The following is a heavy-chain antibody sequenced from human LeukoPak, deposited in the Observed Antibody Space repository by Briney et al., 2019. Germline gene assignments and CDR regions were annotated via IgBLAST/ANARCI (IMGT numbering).Heavy chain of an antibody. D-gene: IGHD4-11*01. CDR3: ARDRRESSKPNDAFDI. Sequence: SETLSLXCSVSGGSISSYYWSWIRQPPGKGLEWIGYIYYTGATYYNPSLESRVTISIDTSKRQLSLVLRSVTATDTAVYFCARDRRESSKPNDAFDIWGQGTMVTVSS. J-gene: IGHJ3*02. CDR2: IYYTGAT. CDR1: GGSISSYY. V-gene: IGHV4-59*01.